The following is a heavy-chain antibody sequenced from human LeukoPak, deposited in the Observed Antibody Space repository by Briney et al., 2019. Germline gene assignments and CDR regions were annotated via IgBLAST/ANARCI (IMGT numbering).Heavy chain of an antibody. D-gene: IGHD6-6*01. CDR3: ARHSVITSRIAARILDY. V-gene: IGHV5-51*01. J-gene: IGHJ4*02. Sequence: GASLKISCKGPGYSFTSYWIGWVRQLPGKGLEWMGIIYPGDSDTRYSPSFQGQVTISADKSISTAYLQWSSLKASDTAMYYCARHSVITSRIAARILDYWGQGTLVTVSS. CDR1: GYSFTSYW. CDR2: IYPGDSDT.